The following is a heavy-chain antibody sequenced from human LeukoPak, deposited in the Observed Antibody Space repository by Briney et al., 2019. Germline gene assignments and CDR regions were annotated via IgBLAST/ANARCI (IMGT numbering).Heavy chain of an antibody. CDR1: GGTFSSYA. CDR2: IIPIFGTA. D-gene: IGHD6-25*01. CDR3: GLSGNYYYYYMDV. Sequence: SVKVSCKASGGTFSSYAISWVRQAPGQGLEWMGGIIPIFGTANYAQKFQGRLTITADESTTTAYMELSSLRSDDTAIYYCGLSGNYYYYYMDVWGKGTTVTISS. V-gene: IGHV1-69*13. J-gene: IGHJ6*03.